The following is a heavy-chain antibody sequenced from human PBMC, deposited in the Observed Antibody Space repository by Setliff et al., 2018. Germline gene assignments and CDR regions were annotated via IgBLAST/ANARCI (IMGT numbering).Heavy chain of an antibody. V-gene: IGHV4-34*01. Sequence: SETLSLTCTVYGGSFSDYYWGWIRQSPGKRPGWIAEINQSGNTNYNPSLNSRVSVSVDTPTNQFSLKVFSVTAADTAVYYCRFWSSYYKNDYWAQGTLVTSPQ. CDR1: GGSFSDYY. CDR2: INQSGNT. CDR3: RFWSSYYKNDY. J-gene: IGHJ4*02. D-gene: IGHD3-3*01.